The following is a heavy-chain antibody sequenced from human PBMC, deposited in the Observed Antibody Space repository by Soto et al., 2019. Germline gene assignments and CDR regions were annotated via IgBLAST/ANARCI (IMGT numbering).Heavy chain of an antibody. J-gene: IGHJ5*02. CDR3: ARERRDIAAAGLRWVGP. Sequence: ASVKVSCKASGYTFTSYYMHWVRQAPGQGLEWMGIINPSGGSTSYAQKFQGRVTMTRDTSTSTVYMELSSLRSEDTAVYYCARERRDIAAAGLRWVGPQGQGTQVTVSS. CDR2: INPSGGST. D-gene: IGHD6-13*01. V-gene: IGHV1-46*01. CDR1: GYTFTSYY.